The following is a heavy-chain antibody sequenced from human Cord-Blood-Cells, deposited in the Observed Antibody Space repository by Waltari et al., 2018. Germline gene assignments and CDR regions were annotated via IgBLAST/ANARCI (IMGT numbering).Heavy chain of an antibody. CDR3: ARDPLSGNSFDY. J-gene: IGHJ4*02. V-gene: IGHV4-59*11. CDR1: GGPISSHY. CDR2: IYYSGST. D-gene: IGHD6-13*01. Sequence: QVQLQDSGPGLVKPSETLSLTCTVPGGPISSHYWSWIRQPPGKGLEWIGYIYYSGSTNYNPSLKSRVTISVDTSKNQFSLKLSSVTAADTAVYYCARDPLSGNSFDYWGQGTLVTVSS.